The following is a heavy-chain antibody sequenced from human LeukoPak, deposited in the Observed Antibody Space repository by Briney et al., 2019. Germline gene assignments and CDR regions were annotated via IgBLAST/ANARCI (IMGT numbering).Heavy chain of an antibody. J-gene: IGHJ4*02. Sequence: SETLSLTCSVSGGSVSNYYWSWIRQPPGKGLEWIGYVYYTGSTNYNPSLKSRVTMFEDKSKNQFSLRLYSVTVADTAVYYCARVGYSGYDRTDFDYWGLGTLVTVSS. CDR1: GGSVSNYY. V-gene: IGHV4-59*08. CDR2: VYYTGST. CDR3: ARVGYSGYDRTDFDY. D-gene: IGHD5-12*01.